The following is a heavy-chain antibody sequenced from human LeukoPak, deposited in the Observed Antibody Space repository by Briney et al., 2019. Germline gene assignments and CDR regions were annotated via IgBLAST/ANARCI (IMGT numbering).Heavy chain of an antibody. D-gene: IGHD3-16*01. J-gene: IGHJ6*03. CDR3: ARGASYSGNYYMAV. Sequence: PSETLSLTCTVSGGSISSGGYYWSWIRQHPGKGLEWIGYIYYSGSTYYNPSLKIRVTISVDTSKNQFSLEVSYVTAADTAVYYCARGASYSGNYYMAVWGKGTTVTVSS. CDR2: IYYSGST. CDR1: GGSISSGGYY. V-gene: IGHV4-31*03.